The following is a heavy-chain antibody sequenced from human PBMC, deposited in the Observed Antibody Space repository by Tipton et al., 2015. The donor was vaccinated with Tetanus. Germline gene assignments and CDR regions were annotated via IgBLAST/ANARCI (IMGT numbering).Heavy chain of an antibody. D-gene: IGHD5-24*01. J-gene: IGHJ5*02. CDR3: ARDFGSNHNWFDP. Sequence: TLSLTCTVSGGSISSYYWTWIRHLPGKGLEWIGYIYHTGAAHYNPSLKSRVTLSVDMSKNQFFLKMISMTAADTAVYFCARDFGSNHNWFDPWGQGTPVTVSS. V-gene: IGHV4-59*06. CDR2: IYHTGAA. CDR1: GGSISSYY.